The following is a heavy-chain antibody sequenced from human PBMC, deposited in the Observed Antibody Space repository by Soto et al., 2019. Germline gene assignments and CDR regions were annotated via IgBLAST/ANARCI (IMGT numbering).Heavy chain of an antibody. V-gene: IGHV1-69*13. D-gene: IGHD3-22*01. CDR3: ASRLGHYYDSSGYYLNYYYYYGMDV. Sequence: GASVKVSCKASGGTFSSYAISWVRQAPGQGLEWMGGIIPIFGTANYAQKFQGRVTITADESTSTAYMELSSLRSEDTAVYYCASRLGHYYDSSGYYLNYYYYYGMDVWGQGTTVTASS. J-gene: IGHJ6*02. CDR2: IIPIFGTA. CDR1: GGTFSSYA.